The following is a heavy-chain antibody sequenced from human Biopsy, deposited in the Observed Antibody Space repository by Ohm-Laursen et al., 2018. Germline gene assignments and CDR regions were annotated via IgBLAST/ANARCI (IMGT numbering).Heavy chain of an antibody. Sequence: DTLSLTCTVSGGSISDSTYHWGWIRQSPGKGLEWIGNIYYSGNTDYSPSLKSRFTISVDTSNNQFSLKLRSVTAADTAVYYCARQVDFWSGYVDYWGQGTLVAVSS. CDR2: IYYSGNT. V-gene: IGHV4-39*01. J-gene: IGHJ4*02. CDR1: GGSISDSTYH. D-gene: IGHD3-3*01. CDR3: ARQVDFWSGYVDY.